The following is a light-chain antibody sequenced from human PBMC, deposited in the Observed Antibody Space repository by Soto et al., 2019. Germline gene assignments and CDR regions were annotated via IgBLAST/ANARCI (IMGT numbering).Light chain of an antibody. V-gene: IGKV3-11*01. J-gene: IGKJ3*01. CDR3: QQRTNWLT. Sequence: EIVLTQSPATLSLSPGERVTLSCRASQNVSTYLAWYQQKPGQAPRLLIYDASDRATGIPARFSGSGSGTDFTLTISSLEPEDFAEYYCQQRTNWLTFGPGTKVDIK. CDR2: DAS. CDR1: QNVSTY.